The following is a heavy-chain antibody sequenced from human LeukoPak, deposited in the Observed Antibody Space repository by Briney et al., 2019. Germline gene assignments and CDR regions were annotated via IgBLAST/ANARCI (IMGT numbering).Heavy chain of an antibody. CDR1: GFTVSNAW. V-gene: IGHV3-15*01. CDR3: TTVRGLEWSFDY. Sequence: GGSLRLSCAASGFTVSNAWMSWVRQAPGKGLEWVGRIKSKSDGGTTDYAAPVKGRFTISTDDSKNTLFLQMNSLKNEDTAVYYCTTVRGLEWSFDYWGQGTLVTVSS. CDR2: IKSKSDGGTT. J-gene: IGHJ4*01. D-gene: IGHD3-3*01.